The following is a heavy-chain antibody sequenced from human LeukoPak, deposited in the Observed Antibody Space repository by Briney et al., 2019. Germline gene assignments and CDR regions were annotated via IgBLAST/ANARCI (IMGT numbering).Heavy chain of an antibody. Sequence: GGSLRLSCAASGFTFSNAWMSWDRQAPGKGLEWVGRIKSKTDGGTTDYAAPVKGRFTISRDDSKNTLYLQMNSLKTEDTAVYYCTTDTNDYGDSYFDYWGQGTLVTVSS. V-gene: IGHV3-15*01. J-gene: IGHJ4*02. D-gene: IGHD4-17*01. CDR2: IKSKTDGGTT. CDR1: GFTFSNAW. CDR3: TTDTNDYGDSYFDY.